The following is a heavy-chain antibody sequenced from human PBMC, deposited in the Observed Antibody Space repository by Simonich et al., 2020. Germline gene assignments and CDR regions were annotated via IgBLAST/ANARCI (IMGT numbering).Heavy chain of an antibody. CDR1: GSTFTGYS. CDR3: ARYLFEMATIRYYYYGMDV. V-gene: IGHV1-2*06. D-gene: IGHD5-12*01. Sequence: QVQLVQSGAEVKKPGASVNVSCKASGSTFTGYSMHWVRQAPEQWLEGMRRINTNSGVTNNAQQFKVRLTMTRDTSISTAYMELSRLRSDDTAVYYCARYLFEMATIRYYYYGMDVWGQGTTVTVSS. J-gene: IGHJ6*02. CDR2: INTNSGVT.